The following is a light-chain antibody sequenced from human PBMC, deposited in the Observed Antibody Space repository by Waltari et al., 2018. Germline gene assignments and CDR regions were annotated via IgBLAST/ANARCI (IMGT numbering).Light chain of an antibody. V-gene: IGLV2-14*01. Sequence: QSALAPPASVSGSPGQSITISCTGTSSDVGAYNFVPWNQHHPGKAPKLIIYDVSRWPSGVSNRFSGSKSGNTASLTISGLQAEDEADYYCSSYTTISTTLFGGGTKVTVL. CDR3: SSYTTISTTL. CDR2: DVS. CDR1: SSDVGAYNF. J-gene: IGLJ2*01.